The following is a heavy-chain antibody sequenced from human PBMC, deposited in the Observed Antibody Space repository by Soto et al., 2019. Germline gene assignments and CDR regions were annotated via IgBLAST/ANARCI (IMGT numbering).Heavy chain of an antibody. J-gene: IGHJ4*02. CDR3: ARVHVIRTIVGVVNSQSPAFDY. CDR2: IVVGSGNT. CDR1: GFTFTSSA. V-gene: IGHV1-58*01. Sequence: SVKVSCKASGFTFTSSAVQWVRQARGQRLEWIGWIVVGSGNTNCAQKFQERVTITRDMSTSTAYMELSSLSSEDTAVYYCARVHVIRTIVGVVNSQSPAFDYWGQGTLVTVSS. D-gene: IGHD3-3*01.